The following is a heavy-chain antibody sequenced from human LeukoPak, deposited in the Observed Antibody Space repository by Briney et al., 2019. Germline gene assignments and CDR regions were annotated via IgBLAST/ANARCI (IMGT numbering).Heavy chain of an antibody. CDR2: INPNSGGT. CDR3: ASLGYCSSTSCYTSFYYYYYMDV. J-gene: IGHJ6*03. Sequence: PRASVKVSCKASGYTFTGYYMHWVRQAPGQGLEWMGWINPNSGGTNYAQKFQGRVTMTRDTSISTAYMELSRLRSDDTAVYYCASLGYCSSTSCYTSFYYYYYMDVWGKGTTVTVS. V-gene: IGHV1-2*02. CDR1: GYTFTGYY. D-gene: IGHD2-2*01.